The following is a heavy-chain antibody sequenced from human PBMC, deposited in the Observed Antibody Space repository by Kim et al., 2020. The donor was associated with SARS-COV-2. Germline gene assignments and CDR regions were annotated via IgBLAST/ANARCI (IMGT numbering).Heavy chain of an antibody. CDR3: ARDRDNWNGSDAFDI. D-gene: IGHD1-20*01. J-gene: IGHJ3*02. Sequence: PSLKSRVTISVDTSKNQFSLKLSSVTAADTAVYYCARDRDNWNGSDAFDIWGQGTMVTVSS. V-gene: IGHV4-31*02.